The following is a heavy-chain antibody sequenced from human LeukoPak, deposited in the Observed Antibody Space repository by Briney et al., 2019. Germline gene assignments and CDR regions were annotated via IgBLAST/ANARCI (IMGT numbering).Heavy chain of an antibody. CDR2: IWYDGSNK. D-gene: IGHD3-9*01. V-gene: IGHV3-33*01. J-gene: IGHJ4*02. Sequence: GRSLRLSCAASGFTFSSYGMHWVRQAPGKGLEWVAVIWYDGSNKYYADSVKGRFTISRDNSKNTLYLQMNSLRAEDTAVYYCARGQEAYYDILTGWPYWGQGTLVTVSS. CDR1: GFTFSSYG. CDR3: ARGQEAYYDILTGWPY.